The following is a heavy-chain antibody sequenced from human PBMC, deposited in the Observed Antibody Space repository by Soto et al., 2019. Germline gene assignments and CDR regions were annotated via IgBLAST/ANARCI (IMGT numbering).Heavy chain of an antibody. Sequence: GGSLRLSRVGSRVSLRDHSMNWFRQPPGKGLQWISYISSSSENIYYADSVKGRFTVSRDNAKNTLFLQMNSLRDDDSAIYYCARLPKGSVVTGWGQGSLVTVSS. CDR2: ISSSSENI. J-gene: IGHJ4*01. V-gene: IGHV3-48*02. CDR3: ARLPKGSVVTG. D-gene: IGHD3-9*01. CDR1: RVSLRDHS.